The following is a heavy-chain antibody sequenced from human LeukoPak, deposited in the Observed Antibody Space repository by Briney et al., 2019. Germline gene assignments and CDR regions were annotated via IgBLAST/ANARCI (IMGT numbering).Heavy chain of an antibody. CDR2: VNPNSGDT. CDR1: GYTFTAYY. D-gene: IGHD6-19*01. V-gene: IGHV1-2*02. J-gene: IGHJ4*02. Sequence: ASVKVSCKASGYTFTAYYIHWVRQAPGQGLEWMGWVNPNSGDTSYPQKFQGRVTMTRDTSISTAYMELSRLGSDDTAVYYCARTSGWFQKENYFDYWGQGTLVTVSS. CDR3: ARTSGWFQKENYFDY.